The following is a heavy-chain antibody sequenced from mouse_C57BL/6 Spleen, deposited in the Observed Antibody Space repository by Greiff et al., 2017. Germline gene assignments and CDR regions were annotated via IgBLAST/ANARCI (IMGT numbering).Heavy chain of an antibody. CDR1: GFTFSDYG. Sequence: EVKLVESGGGLVKPGGSLKLSCAASGFTFSDYGMHWVRQAPEKGLEWVAYISSGSSTIYYADTVKGRFTISRDNAKNTLFLQMTSLRSEDTAMYYCARRSNRAMDYWGQGTSVTVSS. V-gene: IGHV5-17*01. CDR3: ARRSNRAMDY. J-gene: IGHJ4*01. D-gene: IGHD2-5*01. CDR2: ISSGSSTI.